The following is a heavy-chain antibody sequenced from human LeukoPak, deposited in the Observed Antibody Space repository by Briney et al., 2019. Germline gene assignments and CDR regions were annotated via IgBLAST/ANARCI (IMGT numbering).Heavy chain of an antibody. CDR2: ISSSSNVI. CDR3: AKSRLSGINDAFDI. CDR1: GFTFSSYS. V-gene: IGHV3-48*01. D-gene: IGHD3-3*01. Sequence: GGSLRLSCAASGFTFSSYSMNWVRQAPGKGLEWVSYISSSSNVIYYTDSVKGRFTISRDNARNLLSLQMNSLRAEDTAVYYCAKSRLSGINDAFDIWGQGTMVTVSS. J-gene: IGHJ3*02.